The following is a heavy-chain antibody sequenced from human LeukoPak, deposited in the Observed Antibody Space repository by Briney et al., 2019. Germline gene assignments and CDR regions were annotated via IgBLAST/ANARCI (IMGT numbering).Heavy chain of an antibody. J-gene: IGHJ6*02. Sequence: GGSLRLSCAASGFTFSSYGMHWVRQAPGKGLEWVAVISYDGSNKYYADSVKGRFTISRDNSKNTLYLQMNSLRAEDTAVYYCAKARYSSSTLMDVWGQGTTVTVSS. CDR3: AKARYSSSTLMDV. CDR1: GFTFSSYG. CDR2: ISYDGSNK. D-gene: IGHD6-6*01. V-gene: IGHV3-30*18.